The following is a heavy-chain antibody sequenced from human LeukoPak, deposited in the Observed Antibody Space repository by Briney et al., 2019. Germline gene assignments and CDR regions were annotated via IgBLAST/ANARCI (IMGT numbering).Heavy chain of an antibody. CDR1: GFTFGSYS. Sequence: GGSLRLSCAASGFTFGSYSMNWVRQAPGKGLEWVSYISSSSTTINYAESVKGRFTISRDNAKDSMYLQMNSLRAEDTAVYYCVRDGWGPLGWGQGTLVTVSS. CDR2: ISSSSTTI. CDR3: VRDGWGPLG. J-gene: IGHJ4*02. V-gene: IGHV3-48*01. D-gene: IGHD1-26*01.